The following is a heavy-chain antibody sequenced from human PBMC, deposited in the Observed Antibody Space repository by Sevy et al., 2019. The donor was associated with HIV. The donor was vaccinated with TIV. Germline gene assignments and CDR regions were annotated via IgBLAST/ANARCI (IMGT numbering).Heavy chain of an antibody. Sequence: GESLKISCAASGFRFNYHNMNWVRQAPGKGLEWISYISNSGSTTYLADSVRGRFSISRDNAKNSLFLEMDNLTDEDTAVYYSAREGNRERQTIPLVSWGRGIQVTASS. J-gene: IGHJ4*02. D-gene: IGHD6-25*01. CDR2: ISNSGSTT. CDR3: AREGNRERQTIPLVS. CDR1: GFRFNYHN. V-gene: IGHV3-48*02.